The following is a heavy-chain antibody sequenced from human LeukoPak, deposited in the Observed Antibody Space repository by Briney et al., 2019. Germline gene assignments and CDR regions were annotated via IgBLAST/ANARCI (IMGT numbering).Heavy chain of an antibody. D-gene: IGHD3-22*01. CDR3: ARDRDSSGYYYVH. CDR1: GYSISSGYY. Sequence: SETPSLTCTVSGYSISSGYYWGWIRQPPGKGLEWIGSIYHSGSTYYNPSLKSRVTISVDTSKNQLSLKLSSVTAADTAVYYCARDRDSSGYYYVHWGQGTLVTVSS. CDR2: IYHSGST. V-gene: IGHV4-38-2*02. J-gene: IGHJ4*02.